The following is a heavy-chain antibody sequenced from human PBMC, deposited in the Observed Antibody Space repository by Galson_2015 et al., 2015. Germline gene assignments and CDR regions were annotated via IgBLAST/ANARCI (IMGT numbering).Heavy chain of an antibody. CDR3: LHRPGSRGSYSYGGPFDP. CDR2: IYWDDSK. J-gene: IGHJ5*02. Sequence: PALVKPTQTLTLTCTFSGFSLRAGGVGVGWIRQPPEKALEWLALIYWDDSKRYSPSLKSRLTISKDTSKNQVVLTVTKMDPVDTATYYSLHRPGSRGSYSYGGPFDPWGQGILVTVSS. D-gene: IGHD1-26*01. CDR1: GFSLRAGGVG. V-gene: IGHV2-5*02.